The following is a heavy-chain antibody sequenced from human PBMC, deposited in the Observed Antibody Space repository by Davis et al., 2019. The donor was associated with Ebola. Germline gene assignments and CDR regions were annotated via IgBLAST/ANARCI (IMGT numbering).Heavy chain of an antibody. CDR2: INGGGSMT. CDR1: GFTFSSYS. V-gene: IGHV3-74*03. J-gene: IGHJ4*02. CDR3: ARGIGED. D-gene: IGHD2-21*01. Sequence: HTGGSLRLSCAASGFTFSSYSMNWVRQAPGKGLVWVSRINGGGSMTTYADSVKGRFTISRDNAKNTLYLQMNNLRAEDTAVYYCARGIGEDWGQGTLVTVSA.